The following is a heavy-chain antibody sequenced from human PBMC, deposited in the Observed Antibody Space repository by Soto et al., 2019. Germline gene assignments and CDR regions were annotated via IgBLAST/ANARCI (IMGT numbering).Heavy chain of an antibody. J-gene: IGHJ4*02. CDR3: ARSSGSSWPPDY. D-gene: IGHD6-13*01. CDR1: GGSISSSNC. CDR2: IYHSGST. V-gene: IGHV4-4*02. Sequence: SETLSLTCAVSGGSISSSNCWSWVRQPPGKGLEWIGEIYHSGSTNYNPSLKSRVTISVDKSKNQFSLKLSSVTAADTAVYYCARSSGSSWPPDYWGQGTLVTVSS.